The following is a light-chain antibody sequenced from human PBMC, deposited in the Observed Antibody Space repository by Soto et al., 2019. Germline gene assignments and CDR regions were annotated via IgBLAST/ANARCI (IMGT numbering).Light chain of an antibody. CDR3: RQTQSFPLT. V-gene: IGKV1-39*01. Sequence: DIQMTQSPSSLSASVGDRVTITCRASQNINSYLNWYQQKPGKSPRLLIYTASILQTGVPSGFSGSGSGTDFTLTISSLQTEDLATYYCRQTQSFPLTFGGGSKVDIK. J-gene: IGKJ4*01. CDR2: TAS. CDR1: QNINSY.